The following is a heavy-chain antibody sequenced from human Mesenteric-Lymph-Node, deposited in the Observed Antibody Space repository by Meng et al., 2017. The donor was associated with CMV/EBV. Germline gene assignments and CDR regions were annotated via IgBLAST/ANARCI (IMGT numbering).Heavy chain of an antibody. J-gene: IGHJ6*01. CDR3: ARAGNICTSVSCYRAVPDV. CDR2: IKPNTGGT. CDR1: GGTFSSYA. D-gene: IGHD2-2*02. V-gene: IGHV1-2*02. Sequence: ASVKVSCKASGGTFSSYAISWVRQAPGQGLEWMGWIKPNTGGTNYAQSFRGRVTMTRDTSIGTAYMELSRLTSDDTAVFYCARAGNICTSVSCYRAVPDVWGQGTTVTVSS.